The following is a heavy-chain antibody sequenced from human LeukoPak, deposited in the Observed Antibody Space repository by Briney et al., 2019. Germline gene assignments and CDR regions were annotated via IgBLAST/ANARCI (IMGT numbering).Heavy chain of an antibody. Sequence: GGSLRLSCAASGFTFSGYGMHWVRQAPGKGLEWVAFIRYDGSNKYYADSVKGRFTISRDNSKNTLYLQMNSLRAEDTAVYYCARALYYDFWSGYPNYFDYWGQGTLVTVSS. CDR3: ARALYYDFWSGYPNYFDY. J-gene: IGHJ4*02. V-gene: IGHV3-30*02. CDR2: IRYDGSNK. CDR1: GFTFSGYG. D-gene: IGHD3-3*01.